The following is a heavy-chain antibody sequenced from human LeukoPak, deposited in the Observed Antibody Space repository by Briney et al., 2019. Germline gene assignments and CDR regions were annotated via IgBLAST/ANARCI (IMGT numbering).Heavy chain of an antibody. V-gene: IGHV5-51*01. CDR1: GYSFTYYW. CDR2: IYPGDSDT. CDR3: ARHPGYCNSTNCYYYYGMDV. Sequence: GESLKISCKGSGYSFTYYWIAWVRPMPGKGLEWMGIIYPGDSDTRYSPSSLGQVTISADKSFGTAYLRWSSLRASDTARYYCARHPGYCNSTNCYYYYGMDVWGQGTTVTVSS. J-gene: IGHJ6*02. D-gene: IGHD2-2*01.